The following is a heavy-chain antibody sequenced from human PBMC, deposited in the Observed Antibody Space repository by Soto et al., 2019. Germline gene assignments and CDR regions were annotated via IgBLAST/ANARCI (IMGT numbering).Heavy chain of an antibody. CDR2: IIPIFGTA. V-gene: IGHV1-69*12. Sequence: QVQLVQSGAEVKKPGSSVKVSCKASGGTFSSYAISWVRQAPGEGLEWMGGIIPIFGTADYAQKFQGRVTIAAAETTSTGQMGLSSLSSADTAGYYCAGHYDSSGYYYRGLDYWGQGTVVTVSS. J-gene: IGHJ4*02. D-gene: IGHD3-22*01. CDR3: AGHYDSSGYYYRGLDY. CDR1: GGTFSSYA.